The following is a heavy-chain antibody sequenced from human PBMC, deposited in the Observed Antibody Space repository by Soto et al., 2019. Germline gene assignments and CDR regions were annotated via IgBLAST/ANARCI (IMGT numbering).Heavy chain of an antibody. CDR3: ARVATLLRTYGFDI. J-gene: IGHJ3*02. D-gene: IGHD2-21*01. Sequence: GGSLRLSCAASGFTFSTYTINWVRQAPGKGLEWVSSISSSSNYLYYADSVKGRFTISRDNAKNLLSLQVNSLRAEDTAVYYCARVATLLRTYGFDIWGQWTMITVSS. CDR1: GFTFSTYT. V-gene: IGHV3-21*01. CDR2: ISSSSNYL.